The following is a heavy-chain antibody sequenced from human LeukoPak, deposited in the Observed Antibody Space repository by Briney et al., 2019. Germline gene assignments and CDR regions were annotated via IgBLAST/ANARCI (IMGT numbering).Heavy chain of an antibody. Sequence: GGSLRLSCAASGFTFSSYSMSWVRQAPGKGLEWVSSISSQSTYIYSADSLKGRFAISRDNSKNTLYLQMNSLRAEDTAVYYCAKAPSIAAAGFFDYWGQGTLVAVSS. D-gene: IGHD6-13*01. J-gene: IGHJ4*02. CDR3: AKAPSIAAAGFFDY. V-gene: IGHV3-21*04. CDR2: ISSQSTYI. CDR1: GFTFSSYS.